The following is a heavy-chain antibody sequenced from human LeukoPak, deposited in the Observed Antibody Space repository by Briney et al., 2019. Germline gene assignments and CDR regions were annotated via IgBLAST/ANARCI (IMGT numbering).Heavy chain of an antibody. CDR3: AKRSGDSYFLDS. J-gene: IGHJ4*02. Sequence: GGSLRLSCAASGFTFSSYAMTWVRQAPGKGLEWVSSISGSGGSTYYADSVKGRFTISRDTSKSTLYLQMSSLRAEDTAVYYCAKRSGDSYFLDSWGQGTLVTVSS. CDR1: GFTFSSYA. V-gene: IGHV3-23*01. D-gene: IGHD2-15*01. CDR2: ISGSGGST.